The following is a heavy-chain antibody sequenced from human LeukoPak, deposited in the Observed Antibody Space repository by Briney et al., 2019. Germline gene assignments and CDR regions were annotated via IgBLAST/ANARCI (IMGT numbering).Heavy chain of an antibody. D-gene: IGHD7-27*01. CDR3: ARAGALTETYWYFDL. Sequence: GGSLRLSCAASGFTFSSYTMNWVRQAPGKGLEWVSVIYSGGSTYYADSVKGRFTISRHNSKNTLYLQMNSLRAEDTAVYYCARAGALTETYWYFDLWGRGTLVTVSS. V-gene: IGHV3-66*02. CDR1: GFTFSSYT. CDR2: IYSGGST. J-gene: IGHJ2*01.